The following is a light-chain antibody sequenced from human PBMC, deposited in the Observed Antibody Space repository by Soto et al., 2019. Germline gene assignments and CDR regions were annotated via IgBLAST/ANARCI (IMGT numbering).Light chain of an antibody. Sequence: EIVMTQSPATLSVSPGERATLSCRASQSVSGNLAWYQQKPGQAPRLLIYGASTRTTGLPARFSGSGSGTDFTLTISSLQSEEFALYYCQQYDHWPFTFGPGTKVDIK. V-gene: IGKV3-15*01. CDR3: QQYDHWPFT. J-gene: IGKJ3*01. CDR2: GAS. CDR1: QSVSGN.